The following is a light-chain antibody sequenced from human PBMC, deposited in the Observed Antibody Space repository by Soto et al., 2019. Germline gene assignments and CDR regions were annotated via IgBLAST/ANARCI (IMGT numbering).Light chain of an antibody. CDR1: QSVSSSY. Sequence: EIVLTQSPGTLSLSPGERATLSCRASQSVSSSYLAWYQQKPGQAPRLLIYGASSRATGIPDRFSGSGSGTDFTLTISRLEPEEFAVYYCQQDDSSLGLTFGGGTKVEIK. CDR2: GAS. CDR3: QQDDSSLGLT. J-gene: IGKJ4*01. V-gene: IGKV3-20*01.